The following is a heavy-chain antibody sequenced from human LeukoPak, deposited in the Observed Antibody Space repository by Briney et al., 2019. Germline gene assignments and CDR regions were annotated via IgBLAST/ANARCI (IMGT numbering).Heavy chain of an antibody. CDR3: ARLRTTGGGAFDI. Sequence: GESLKISCKGSGYNFNSYRIAWVRQMPGKGLEWMGIIYPGDSDTRYSPSFQGQVTISVDKFISTAYLQWSSLKASDTAMYYCARLRTTGGGAFDIWGQGTMVTVS. D-gene: IGHD4-17*01. CDR2: IYPGDSDT. J-gene: IGHJ3*02. CDR1: GYNFNSYR. V-gene: IGHV5-51*01.